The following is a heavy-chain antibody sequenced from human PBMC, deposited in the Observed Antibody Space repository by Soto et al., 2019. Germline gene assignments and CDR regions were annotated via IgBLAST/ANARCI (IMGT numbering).Heavy chain of an antibody. CDR1: GGTFSSYA. CDR3: ARDTATVTTRAGYYYYGMDV. V-gene: IGHV1-69*13. D-gene: IGHD4-17*01. J-gene: IGHJ6*02. CDR2: IIPIFGTA. Sequence: ASVKVSCKASGGTFSSYAITWVRQAPGQGLEWMGGIIPIFGTANYAQKFQARVTITADESTSTAYMELSSLRSEDTAVYYCARDTATVTTRAGYYYYGMDVWGQGTTVTVSS.